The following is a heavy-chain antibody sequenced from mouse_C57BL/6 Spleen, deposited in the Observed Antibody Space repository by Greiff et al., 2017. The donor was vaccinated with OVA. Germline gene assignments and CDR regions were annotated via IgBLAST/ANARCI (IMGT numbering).Heavy chain of an antibody. CDR2: VNPSIGGS. CDR3: ERWSVTTMDY. Sequence: QVQLQQPGPELVKPGASVKLSCKASGYTFTSYWMHWVKQRPGPGLEWIGKVNPSIGGSNYNEKFKSKATLTVDKSSSTAYMQPSSLTSEDSAVNCSERWSVTTMDYWGQGTSVTVAS. D-gene: IGHD1-1*01. V-gene: IGHV1-53*01. J-gene: IGHJ4*01. CDR1: GYTFTSYW.